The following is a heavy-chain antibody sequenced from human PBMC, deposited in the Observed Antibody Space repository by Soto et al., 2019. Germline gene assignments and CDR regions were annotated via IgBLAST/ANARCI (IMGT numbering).Heavy chain of an antibody. CDR2: ISAYNGNT. CDR3: AREVVVAATDYYYYYGMDV. Sequence: QVQLVQSGAEVKKPGASVKVSCKASGYTFTSYGISWVRQAPGQGLEWMGWISAYNGNTNYAQKLQGRVTMTTDTTTSTAYMELRSLRSDDTAVYYCAREVVVAATDYYYYYGMDVWGQGTTVTVSS. CDR1: GYTFTSYG. J-gene: IGHJ6*02. D-gene: IGHD2-15*01. V-gene: IGHV1-18*01.